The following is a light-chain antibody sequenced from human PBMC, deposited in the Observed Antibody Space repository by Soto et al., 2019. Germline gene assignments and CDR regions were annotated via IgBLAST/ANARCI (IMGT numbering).Light chain of an antibody. CDR1: SSDIGVYNY. CDR2: EVN. Sequence: QSALTQPASVSGSPGQSITFSCTGTSSDIGVYNYVSWYQQHPGKAPKLMIYEVNNRPSGVSNRFSGSKSGNTASLTISGLQAEDEADYYCAAWDGSLSGRVFGGGTKLTVL. J-gene: IGLJ3*02. V-gene: IGLV2-14*01. CDR3: AAWDGSLSGRV.